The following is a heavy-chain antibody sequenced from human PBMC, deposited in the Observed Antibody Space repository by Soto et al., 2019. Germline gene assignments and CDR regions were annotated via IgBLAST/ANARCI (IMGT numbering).Heavy chain of an antibody. D-gene: IGHD5-12*01. Sequence: PGGSLRLSCAASGFTFSSYAMSWVRQAPGKGLEWVSAISGSVGSTYYADSVKGRFTISRDNSKNTLYLQMNSLRAEDTAVYYCAKGGQSGTGWGNWFDPWGQGTLVTVSS. CDR2: ISGSVGST. J-gene: IGHJ5*02. CDR1: GFTFSSYA. V-gene: IGHV3-23*01. CDR3: AKGGQSGTGWGNWFDP.